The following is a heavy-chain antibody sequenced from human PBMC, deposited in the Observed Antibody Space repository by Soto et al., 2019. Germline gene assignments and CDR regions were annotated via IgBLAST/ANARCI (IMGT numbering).Heavy chain of an antibody. Sequence: ASVKVSCKASGYTCTSYAMHWVRQAPGQRLEWMGWISAGNGNTKYSQKFQGRVTMTTDTSTSTAYMELRSLRSDDTAVYYCARLRDILRGVDYYYGMDVWGQGTTVTVS. CDR1: GYTCTSYA. D-gene: IGHD3-9*01. J-gene: IGHJ6*02. CDR2: ISAGNGNT. CDR3: ARLRDILRGVDYYYGMDV. V-gene: IGHV1-3*01.